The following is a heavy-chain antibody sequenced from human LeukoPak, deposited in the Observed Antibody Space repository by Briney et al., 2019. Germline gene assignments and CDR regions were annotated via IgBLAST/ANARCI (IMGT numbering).Heavy chain of an antibody. V-gene: IGHV3-11*01. Sequence: GGSLRLSCAASGFTFSDYYMTWIRQAPGKGLEWVSYISSSGSTTYYADSVKGRFTISRDNSKNTLYLQMNSLRVEDTAVYYCAKVVNSGYYYYFDYWGQGTLVTVSS. J-gene: IGHJ4*02. CDR1: GFTFSDYY. CDR3: AKVVNSGYYYYFDY. D-gene: IGHD3-22*01. CDR2: ISSSGSTT.